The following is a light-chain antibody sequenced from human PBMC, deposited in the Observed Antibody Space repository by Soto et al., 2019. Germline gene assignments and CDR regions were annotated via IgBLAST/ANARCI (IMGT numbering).Light chain of an antibody. CDR3: SSYAGSNIVV. Sequence: QLVLTQPPSASGSPGQSVTISCTGTSSDVGGYNFVSWYQQHPGKAPKLMIYEVSERPSGVPDRFSGSKSGNTASLTVSGLQADDEADYYCSSYAGSNIVVFGGGTKLTVL. CDR1: SSDVGGYNF. V-gene: IGLV2-8*01. CDR2: EVS. J-gene: IGLJ2*01.